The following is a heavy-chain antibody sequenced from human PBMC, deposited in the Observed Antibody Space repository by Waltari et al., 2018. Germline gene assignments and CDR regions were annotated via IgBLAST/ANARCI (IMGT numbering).Heavy chain of an antibody. V-gene: IGHV4-61*02. CDR1: GASTSSRMYY. CDR2: VYPSGST. CDR3: ARGLALAGTWFDP. J-gene: IGHJ5*02. Sequence: QVQLQESGPGLVKPSQTLSLTCSVSGASTSSRMYYWTWIRQPAGKGLEWIGRVYPSGSTNYNPSLKSRVTISLDTSNNQFSLRLSSVTAADTAMYYCARGLALAGTWFDPWGQGTLVTVSS. D-gene: IGHD6-19*01.